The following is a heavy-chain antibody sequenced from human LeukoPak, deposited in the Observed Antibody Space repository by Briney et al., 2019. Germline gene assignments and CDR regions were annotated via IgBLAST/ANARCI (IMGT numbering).Heavy chain of an antibody. CDR3: AREDYYDSSGPRLYNWFDP. D-gene: IGHD3-22*01. CDR1: GFTFSSYG. CDR2: IRYDGSNK. V-gene: IGHV3-30*02. Sequence: GGSLRLSCAASGFTFSSYGMHWVRQAPGKGLEWVAFIRYDGSNKYYADSVKGRFTISRDNSKNTLYLQMNSLRAEDTAVYYCAREDYYDSSGPRLYNWFDPWGQGTLVTVSS. J-gene: IGHJ5*02.